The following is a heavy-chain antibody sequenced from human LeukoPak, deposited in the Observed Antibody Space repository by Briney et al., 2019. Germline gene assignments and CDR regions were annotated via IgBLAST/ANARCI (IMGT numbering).Heavy chain of an antibody. Sequence: TSETLSLTCTVSGGSISSYYWSWTRQPPGKGLEWIGYIYYSGSTNYNPSLKSRVTISVDTSKNQFSLKLSSVTAADTAVYYCARGAGDFWSGYLNFDYWGQGTLVTVSS. CDR2: IYYSGST. V-gene: IGHV4-59*01. D-gene: IGHD3-3*01. CDR1: GGSISSYY. CDR3: ARGAGDFWSGYLNFDY. J-gene: IGHJ4*02.